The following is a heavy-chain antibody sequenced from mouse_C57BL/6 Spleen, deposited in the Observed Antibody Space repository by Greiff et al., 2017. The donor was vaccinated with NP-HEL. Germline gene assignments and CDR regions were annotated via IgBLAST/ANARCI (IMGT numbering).Heavy chain of an antibody. V-gene: IGHV1-59*01. CDR2: IDPSDSYT. J-gene: IGHJ2*01. Sequence: VQLQQPGAELVRPGTSVKLSCKASGYTFTSYWMHWVKQRPGQGLEWIGVIDPSDSYTNYNQKFKGKATLTVDTSSSTAYMQLSSLTSEDSAVYYCARGDADSSGYGDYWGQGTTLTVSS. CDR1: GYTFTSYW. D-gene: IGHD3-2*02. CDR3: ARGDADSSGYGDY.